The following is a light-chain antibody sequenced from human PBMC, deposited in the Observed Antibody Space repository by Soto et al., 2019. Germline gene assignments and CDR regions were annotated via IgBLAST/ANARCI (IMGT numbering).Light chain of an antibody. CDR1: QSVSSSY. V-gene: IGKV3-20*01. CDR3: HQYGISPPVT. J-gene: IGKJ5*01. CDR2: GAS. Sequence: EIVLTQSPGTLSLSPGERATLSCRASQSVSSSYLAWYQQKPGQAPRLLIYGASSRATGIPDRFSGSGSGTDFTLTISRLEPEDVAMYYCHQYGISPPVTFGQGTRLEIK.